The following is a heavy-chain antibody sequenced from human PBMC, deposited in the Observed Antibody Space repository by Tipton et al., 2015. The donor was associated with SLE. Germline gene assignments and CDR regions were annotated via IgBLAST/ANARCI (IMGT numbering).Heavy chain of an antibody. D-gene: IGHD2-21*01. Sequence: TLSLTCSVSGGSINVYYWSWIRQHPEKGLEWIGYIYSNVNTYFNPSLKSRLTISLDTSQNQFSLSLTSVTAADTAVYYCARAIRFLDYWGRGTLVTVSS. CDR1: GGSINVYY. CDR2: IYSNVNT. CDR3: ARAIRFLDY. J-gene: IGHJ4*02. V-gene: IGHV4-31*03.